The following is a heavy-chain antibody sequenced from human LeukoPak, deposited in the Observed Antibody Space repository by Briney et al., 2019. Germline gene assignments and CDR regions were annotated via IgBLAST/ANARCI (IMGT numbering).Heavy chain of an antibody. J-gene: IGHJ3*02. D-gene: IGHD3-22*01. CDR3: ARDSGYYDSSGYYSDAFDI. CDR2: INPSGGST. V-gene: IGHV1-46*01. CDR1: GYTFTSYY. Sequence: ASVKVSCKASGYTFTSYYMHWVRQAPGQGLEWMGIINPSGGSTSYAQKFQGRVTMTRDTSTSTVYMVLSSLRSEDTAVYYCARDSGYYDSSGYYSDAFDIWGQGTMVTVSS.